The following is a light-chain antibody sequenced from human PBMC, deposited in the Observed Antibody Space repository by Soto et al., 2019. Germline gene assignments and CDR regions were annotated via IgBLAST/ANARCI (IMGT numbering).Light chain of an antibody. CDR2: DVS. Sequence: QSALTQPRSVSGSPGQSVTISCTGASSDVGGYHYVSWYQQHPLKAPKLLIYDVSKRPSGVPDRFSGSRSGTSASLAITGLQAEDEADYYCQSYDSSLGYVFGTGTKLTVL. CDR3: QSYDSSLGYV. J-gene: IGLJ1*01. V-gene: IGLV2-11*01. CDR1: SSDVGGYHY.